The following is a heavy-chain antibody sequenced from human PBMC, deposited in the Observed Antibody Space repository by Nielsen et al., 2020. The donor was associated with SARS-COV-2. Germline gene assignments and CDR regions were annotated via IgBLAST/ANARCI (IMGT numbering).Heavy chain of an antibody. CDR1: RFTFDDYG. Sequence: GESLKISCAASRFTFDDYGMSWVRQLPGKGLEWVSGVTRNGLNTDYADSVKGRFTISRDNAKNSLHLQMNSLRGEDTALYYCARGFNYGPFDLWGQGTLVTVSS. V-gene: IGHV3-20*04. CDR2: VTRNGLNT. J-gene: IGHJ4*02. D-gene: IGHD3-10*01. CDR3: ARGFNYGPFDL.